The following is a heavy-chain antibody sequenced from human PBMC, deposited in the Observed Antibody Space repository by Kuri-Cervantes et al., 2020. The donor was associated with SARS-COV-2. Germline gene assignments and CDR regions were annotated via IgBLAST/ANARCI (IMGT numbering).Heavy chain of an antibody. Sequence: SETLSLTCAVSGYSISSGYYWGWIRQPPGKGLEWIGSIYHSGSTYYNPSLESRVTISVDTSKNQFSLKLSSVTAADTAVCYCARESSSSWYWFDPWGQGTLVTVSS. CDR1: GYSISSGYY. J-gene: IGHJ5*02. CDR3: ARESSSSWYWFDP. D-gene: IGHD6-13*01. CDR2: IYHSGST. V-gene: IGHV4-38-2*02.